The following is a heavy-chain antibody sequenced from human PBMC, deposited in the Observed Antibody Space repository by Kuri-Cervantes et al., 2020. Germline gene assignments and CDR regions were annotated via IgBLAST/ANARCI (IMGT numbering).Heavy chain of an antibody. J-gene: IGHJ6*03. V-gene: IGHV4-4*02. Sequence: SETLSLTCVVFGGSISSDNWWTWVSQPPGKGLEWIGEIYQNGDTYYNPSLKSRVTISGDKSKNLFSLRLSSVTASDTAVYYCVRGVTVTNHFYFYYMDVWGQGTTVTVSS. CDR2: IYQNGDT. D-gene: IGHD2-21*02. CDR3: VRGVTVTNHFYFYYMDV. CDR1: GGSISSDNW.